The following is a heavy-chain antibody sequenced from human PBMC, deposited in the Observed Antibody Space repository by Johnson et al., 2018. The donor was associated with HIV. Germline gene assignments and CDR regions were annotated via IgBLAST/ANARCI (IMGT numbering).Heavy chain of an antibody. Sequence: QVQLVESGGGLVQPGRSLRLSCAASGFTFSSFDMHWVRQAPGKGLEWVALISYDGSNKYYADSVKGRFTSSRDNAKNSVFLQMNSLRAEDTAVYYCARGPESIEARRDVFDIWGQGTMVTVSS. CDR3: ARGPESIEARRDVFDI. D-gene: IGHD6-6*01. CDR1: GFTFSSFD. CDR2: ISYDGSNK. J-gene: IGHJ3*02. V-gene: IGHV3-30-3*01.